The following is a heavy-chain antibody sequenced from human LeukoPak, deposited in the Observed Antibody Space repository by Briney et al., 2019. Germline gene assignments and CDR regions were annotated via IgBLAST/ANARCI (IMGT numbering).Heavy chain of an antibody. CDR3: AKEEEDVDYGDSKVGTEYFQR. CDR1: GFTFSSYG. Sequence: GRSLRLSCAASGFTFSSYGMHWVRQAPGKGLEWVAVISYDGSNKYYADSVKGRFTISRDNSKNTLYLQMNSLRAEDTAVYYCAKEEEDVDYGDSKVGTEYFQRWGQGTLVTVSS. J-gene: IGHJ1*01. D-gene: IGHD4-17*01. V-gene: IGHV3-30*18. CDR2: ISYDGSNK.